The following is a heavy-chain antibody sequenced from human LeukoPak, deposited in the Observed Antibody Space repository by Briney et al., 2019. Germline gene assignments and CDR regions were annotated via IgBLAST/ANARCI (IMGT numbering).Heavy chain of an antibody. D-gene: IGHD3-9*01. CDR2: INPNSGGT. J-gene: IGHJ4*02. V-gene: IGHV1-2*06. CDR1: GYTFTGYY. Sequence: ASVKVSCKASGYTFTGYYMHWVRQAPGQGLEWMGRINPNSGGTNYAQKFQGRVTMTRDTSISTAYMELSRLRSDDTAVYYCARCRDILTGYCHFDYWGRGTLVTVSS. CDR3: ARCRDILTGYCHFDY.